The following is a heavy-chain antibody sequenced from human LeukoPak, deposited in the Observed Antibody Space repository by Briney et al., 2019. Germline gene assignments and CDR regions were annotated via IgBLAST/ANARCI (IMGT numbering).Heavy chain of an antibody. Sequence: GGSLRLSCVASGFIFSSYWMSWVRQTPGKGLEWVANIKEDGSEKYYVDSVKGRFTISRDNSKNTLYLQMNSLRAEDTAVYYCARRAGAYSHPYDYWGQGTLVTVSS. CDR1: GFIFSSYW. CDR3: ARRAGAYSHPYDY. J-gene: IGHJ4*02. CDR2: IKEDGSEK. D-gene: IGHD4/OR15-4a*01. V-gene: IGHV3-7*03.